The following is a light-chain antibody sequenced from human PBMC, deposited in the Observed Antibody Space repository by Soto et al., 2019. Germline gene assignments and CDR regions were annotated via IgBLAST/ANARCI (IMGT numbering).Light chain of an antibody. Sequence: IVMTQSPATLSVSPGERATLSCRASQSVSSNLAWYQQKPGQAPRLLIYGASTMATGIPARFSGSGSGTEFTLTISSLQSDDFAVYCCQQDKNWPTFGQATKVDIK. CDR1: QSVSSN. CDR3: QQDKNWPT. V-gene: IGKV3-15*01. J-gene: IGKJ1*01. CDR2: GAS.